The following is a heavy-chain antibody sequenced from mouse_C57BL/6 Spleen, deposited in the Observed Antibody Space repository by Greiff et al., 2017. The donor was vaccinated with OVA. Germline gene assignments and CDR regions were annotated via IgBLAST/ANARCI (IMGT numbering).Heavy chain of an antibody. J-gene: IGHJ4*01. Sequence: EVKLVESGGGLVKPGGSLKLSCAASGFTFSDYGMHWVRQAPEKGLEWVAYISSGSSTIYYADTVKGRFTISRDNAKNTLFLQMTSLRSEDTAMYYCARNYGSSWAMDYWGQGTSVTVSS. D-gene: IGHD1-1*01. CDR3: ARNYGSSWAMDY. CDR1: GFTFSDYG. CDR2: ISSGSSTI. V-gene: IGHV5-17*01.